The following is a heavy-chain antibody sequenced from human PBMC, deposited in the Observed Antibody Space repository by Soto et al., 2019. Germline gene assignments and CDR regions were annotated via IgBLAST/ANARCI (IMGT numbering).Heavy chain of an antibody. CDR3: ASHYCSGGSCRFGFDP. Sequence: ASVKVSCKASGYTFTSYDINWVRQATGQGLEWMVWMNPNSGNTGYAQKFQGRVTMTRNTSISTAYMELSSLRSEDTAVYYCASHYCSGGSCRFGFDPWGQGTLVTVSS. V-gene: IGHV1-8*01. CDR2: MNPNSGNT. J-gene: IGHJ5*02. D-gene: IGHD2-15*01. CDR1: GYTFTSYD.